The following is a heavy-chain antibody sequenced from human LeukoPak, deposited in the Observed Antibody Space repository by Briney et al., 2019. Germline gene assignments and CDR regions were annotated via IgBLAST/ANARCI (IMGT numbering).Heavy chain of an antibody. Sequence: ASVKVSYKASGYTFTSYAMNWVRQASGQGLEWMGWINTNTGNPTYAQGFTGRFVFSLDTSVSTAYLQISSLKAEDTAVYYCARDRRGGGYYYSRYWGQGTLVTVSS. CDR3: ARDRRGGGYYYSRY. V-gene: IGHV7-4-1*02. CDR2: INTNTGNP. D-gene: IGHD3-22*01. CDR1: GYTFTSYA. J-gene: IGHJ4*02.